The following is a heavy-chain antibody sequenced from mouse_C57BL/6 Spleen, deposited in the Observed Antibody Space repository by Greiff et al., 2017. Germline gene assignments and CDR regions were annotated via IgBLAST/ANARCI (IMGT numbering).Heavy chain of an antibody. CDR3: ARGGLLEPGGWFAY. Sequence: QVQLQQPGTELVTPGASVKLSCKASGYTFTSYWMHWVKQRPGQGLEWIGKINPSNGGTNYNEKFKSKATLTVDKSSCTAYMQLSSLTSEDSAVYYCARGGLLEPGGWFAYWGQGTLVTVS. CDR2: INPSNGGT. V-gene: IGHV1-53*01. CDR1: GYTFTSYW. D-gene: IGHD3-2*02. J-gene: IGHJ3*01.